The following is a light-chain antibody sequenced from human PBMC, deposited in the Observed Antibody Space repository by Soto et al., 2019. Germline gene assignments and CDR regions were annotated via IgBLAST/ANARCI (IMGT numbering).Light chain of an antibody. J-gene: IGKJ4*01. V-gene: IGKV3-15*01. CDR3: QQYSSWSPLT. Sequence: EIVMLQSPATLSVSPGAGATLSCRASQSVHSHLAWYQQKPGQAPRLLIYEVFTRATGIPARFSGSGSGTEFTLTIRSLQSEDSAVYYCQQYSSWSPLTVGGGNKVDIK. CDR1: QSVHSH. CDR2: EVF.